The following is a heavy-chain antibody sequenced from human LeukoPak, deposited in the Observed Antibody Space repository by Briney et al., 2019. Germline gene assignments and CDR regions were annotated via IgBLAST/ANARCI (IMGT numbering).Heavy chain of an antibody. V-gene: IGHV3-74*01. Sequence: GGSLRLSCAASGFTFSTYWVNWVRQAPGKGLVWFSRINSGGSRTSYADSVKGRFTISRDNAQNTLHLQMNSLRAEDTAVYFCARAYYYDSRGYPAGDDYWGQGTLVTVSS. J-gene: IGHJ4*02. CDR3: ARAYYYDSRGYPAGDDY. CDR2: INSGGSRT. D-gene: IGHD3-22*01. CDR1: GFTFSTYW.